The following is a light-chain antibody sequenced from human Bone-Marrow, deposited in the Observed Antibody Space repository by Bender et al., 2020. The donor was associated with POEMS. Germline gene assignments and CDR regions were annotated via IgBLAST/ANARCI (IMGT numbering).Light chain of an antibody. J-gene: IGLJ1*01. CDR2: DVS. Sequence: QSALTQPASVSGSPGQSITISCTGTSSDVGGYNYVSWYKQDPGKAPKLMIYDVSNRPAGVSNRFSGSKSGNTASLTISGLQVEDEAEYYCSSYTSSNTLVFGSGTKVTVL. V-gene: IGLV2-14*03. CDR3: SSYTSSNTLV. CDR1: SSDVGGYNY.